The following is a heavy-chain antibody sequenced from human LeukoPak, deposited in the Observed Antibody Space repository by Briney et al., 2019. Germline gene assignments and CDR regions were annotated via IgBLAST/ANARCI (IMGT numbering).Heavy chain of an antibody. CDR3: ARVHGGYPFDH. CDR1: GGTFSSYA. V-gene: IGHV1-8*03. D-gene: IGHD2-15*01. CDR2: MNPNSGNT. J-gene: IGHJ4*02. Sequence: ASVKVSCKASGGTFSSYAINWVRQATGQGLEWMGWMNPNSGNTGYAQKFQGRVTITRNTSISTAYMELSSLRAEDTAVYYCARVHGGYPFDHWGQGTLVTVSS.